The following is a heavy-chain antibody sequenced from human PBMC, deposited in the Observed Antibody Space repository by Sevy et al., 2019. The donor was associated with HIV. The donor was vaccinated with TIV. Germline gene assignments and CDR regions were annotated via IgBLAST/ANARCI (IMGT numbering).Heavy chain of an antibody. V-gene: IGHV3-30-3*01. D-gene: IGHD2-21*02. CDR2: MSYVGGSE. J-gene: IGHJ4*02. CDR1: GFNFRNYA. CDR3: ARLKSCGGDCYYFDY. Sequence: GGSLRLSCEVSGFNFRNYAVHWVHQAPGKGLEWVAIMSYVGGSEYYADSVKGRFTISRDNSKNTLSLQMDSLRTEDTAMYYCARLKSCGGDCYYFDYWGQGTLVTVSS.